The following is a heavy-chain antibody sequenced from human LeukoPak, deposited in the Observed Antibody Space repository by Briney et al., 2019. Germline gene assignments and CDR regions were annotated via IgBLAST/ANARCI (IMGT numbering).Heavy chain of an antibody. CDR1: GFDFNIYG. D-gene: IGHD3-10*01. J-gene: IGHJ4*02. V-gene: IGHV3-30*18. Sequence: GALRLSCVASGFDFNIYGMHWVRQAPAKGLEWVAVISYDGSEKIYTDSVKGRFSISRDNSRKLLYLQMNNLRTEDTAVYYCAKGSSSYGHPISPLVDYWGQGALVTVSS. CDR3: AKGSSSYGHPISPLVDY. CDR2: ISYDGSEK.